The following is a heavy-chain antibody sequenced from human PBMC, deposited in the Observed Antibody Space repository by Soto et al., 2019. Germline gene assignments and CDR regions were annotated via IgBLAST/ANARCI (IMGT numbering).Heavy chain of an antibody. CDR2: IYPGDSDT. Sequence: GESLKISCKGSGYSFTDYWIGWVRQMPGKGLEWMGIIYPGDSDTRYSPSFQGQVTISADKSITTASVQWSSLKASDTAMYYCARQDYSNHQNAFDIWGQGTMVTVSS. CDR3: ARQDYSNHQNAFDI. J-gene: IGHJ3*02. V-gene: IGHV5-51*01. CDR1: GYSFTDYW. D-gene: IGHD4-4*01.